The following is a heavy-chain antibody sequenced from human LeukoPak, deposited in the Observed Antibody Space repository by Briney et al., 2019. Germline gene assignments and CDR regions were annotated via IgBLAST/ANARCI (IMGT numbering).Heavy chain of an antibody. CDR2: ISGSGGST. CDR1: GFTFSSYA. Sequence: GGSLRLSCAASGFTFSSYAMSWVRQAPGKGLEWVSAISGSGGSTYYADSVKGRFTISRDNSKNALYLQMNSLRPEDTAVYYCAEGHTSSWYYMDSWGQGTLVTVSS. CDR3: AEGHTSSWYYMDS. D-gene: IGHD6-13*01. J-gene: IGHJ4*02. V-gene: IGHV3-23*01.